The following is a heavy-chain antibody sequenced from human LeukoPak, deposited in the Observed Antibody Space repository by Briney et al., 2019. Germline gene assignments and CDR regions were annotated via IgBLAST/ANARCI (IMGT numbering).Heavy chain of an antibody. CDR3: ARDSDSSSGDY. D-gene: IGHD6-6*01. CDR1: GFTFSSYW. Sequence: GGSLRLSCAASGFTFSSYWMHWVRQAPGKGLVWVSRINSDGSSTSYADSVKGRFTISRDNAKNSLYLQMNSLRAEDTAVYYCARDSDSSSGDYWGQGTLVTVSS. J-gene: IGHJ4*02. V-gene: IGHV3-74*01. CDR2: INSDGSST.